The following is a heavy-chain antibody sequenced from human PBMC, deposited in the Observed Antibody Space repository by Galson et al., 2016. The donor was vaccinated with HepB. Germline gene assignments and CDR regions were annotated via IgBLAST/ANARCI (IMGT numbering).Heavy chain of an antibody. D-gene: IGHD3-22*01. CDR2: ISSDENNK. J-gene: IGHJ3*01. Sequence: SLRLSCAASGFTFNIYATHWVRQAPGKGLEWVALISSDENNKFYVDSVKGRFTISRDNSQSTPFLQMNSLTLEDTAVYYCARPTPYYYDSSGYSDAFHVWGQGTMVTVSS. V-gene: IGHV3-30-3*01. CDR3: ARPTPYYYDSSGYSDAFHV. CDR1: GFTFNIYA.